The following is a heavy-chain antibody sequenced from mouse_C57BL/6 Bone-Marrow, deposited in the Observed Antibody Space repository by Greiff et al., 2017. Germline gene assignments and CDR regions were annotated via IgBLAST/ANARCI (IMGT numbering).Heavy chain of an antibody. D-gene: IGHD2-4*01. CDR3: ARLGITTGFDY. Sequence: EVQRVESGGDLVKPGGSLKLSCAASGFTFRSYGMSWVRQTPDKRLEWVATISSGGSYTYYPDSVKGRFTISRDNAKNTLYLQMSSLKSEDTAMYYCARLGITTGFDYWGQGTTLTVSS. CDR2: ISSGGSYT. V-gene: IGHV5-6*01. CDR1: GFTFRSYG. J-gene: IGHJ2*01.